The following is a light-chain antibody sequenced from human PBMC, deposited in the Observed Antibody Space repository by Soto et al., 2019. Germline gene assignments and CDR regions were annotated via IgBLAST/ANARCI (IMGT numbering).Light chain of an antibody. J-gene: IGKJ5*01. CDR1: QGISSY. V-gene: IGKV1-9*01. Sequence: DIQLTQSPSFLSASVGDRVTITCRASQGISSYLPWYQQKPGKAPKLLIYAASTLQSVVPSRFSGSGSGTEFTLTICSLQPEDCATYYCQQLNSYPITSGQGTRLEIK. CDR2: AAS. CDR3: QQLNSYPIT.